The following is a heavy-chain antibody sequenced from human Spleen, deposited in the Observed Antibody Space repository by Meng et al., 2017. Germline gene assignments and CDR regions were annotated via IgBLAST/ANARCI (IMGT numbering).Heavy chain of an antibody. D-gene: IGHD4-11*01. V-gene: IGHV3-21*04. CDR1: GFSFSTNS. CDR3: AGDRTLTNI. J-gene: IGHJ3*02. Sequence: EVQLVESGGGLVKPGGSLRLSCAASGFSFSTNSMNWIRQAPGKGLEWVSSISASSTYIYYAASVKGRFTISRDNAKNSLFLQMDSLRAEDTAMYYCAGDRTLTNIWGQGTMVTVSS. CDR2: ISASSTYI.